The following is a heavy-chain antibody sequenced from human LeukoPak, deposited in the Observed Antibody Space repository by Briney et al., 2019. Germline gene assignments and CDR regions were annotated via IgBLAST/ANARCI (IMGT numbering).Heavy chain of an antibody. D-gene: IGHD2-15*01. CDR3: ARVGWSTLCSGGSCEKGFDY. CDR2: INWNGGST. CDR1: GFTFDDYG. V-gene: IGHV3-20*04. Sequence: PGGSLRLSCAASGFTFDDYGMSWVRQAPGKGLEWVSGINWNGGSTGYADSVKGRFTISRDNAKNSLYLQMNSLRAEDTALYYCARVGWSTLCSGGSCEKGFDYWGQGTLVTVSS. J-gene: IGHJ4*02.